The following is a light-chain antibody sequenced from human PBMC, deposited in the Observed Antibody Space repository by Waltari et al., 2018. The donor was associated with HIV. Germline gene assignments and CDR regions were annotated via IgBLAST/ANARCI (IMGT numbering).Light chain of an antibody. CDR1: QRVSSSY. CDR2: DAS. V-gene: IGKV3D-20*01. Sequence: EIVLTQSPATLSLSPGERATLSCGASQRVSSSYLAWYQQKPGLAPRLLIYDASSRATGIPDRFSGSGSGTDFTLTISRLEPEDFAVYYCQQYGSLITFGQGTRLEIK. J-gene: IGKJ5*01. CDR3: QQYGSLIT.